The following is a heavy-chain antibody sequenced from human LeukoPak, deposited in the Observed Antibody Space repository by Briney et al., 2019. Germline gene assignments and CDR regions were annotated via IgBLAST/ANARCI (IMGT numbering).Heavy chain of an antibody. D-gene: IGHD5-18*01. CDR2: IYYSKNT. J-gene: IGHJ4*02. Sequence: SETLSLTCSVSGGSISSSSAYWGWICQPPGKGLEWIGSIYYSKNTYYNPSLKSRVTISADTSKNQFSLTLGSVSATDTAVYYCVSPRGFSYGYFDYWGQGTLVTVSS. V-gene: IGHV4-39*01. CDR3: VSPRGFSYGYFDY. CDR1: GGSISSSSAY.